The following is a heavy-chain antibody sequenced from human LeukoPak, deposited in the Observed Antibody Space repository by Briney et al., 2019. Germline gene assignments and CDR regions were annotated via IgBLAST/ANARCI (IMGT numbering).Heavy chain of an antibody. V-gene: IGHV3-11*05. D-gene: IGHD3-10*01. J-gene: IGHJ4*02. CDR2: ISSSSSYT. CDR3: AREKITMVRGVIIKYFDY. Sequence: GRSLRLSCAASGFTFSDYYMSWIRQAPGKGLEWVSSISSSSSYTNYADSVKGRFTISRDNAKNSLYLQMNSLRAEDTAVYYCAREKITMVRGVIIKYFDYWGQGTLVTVSS. CDR1: GFTFSDYY.